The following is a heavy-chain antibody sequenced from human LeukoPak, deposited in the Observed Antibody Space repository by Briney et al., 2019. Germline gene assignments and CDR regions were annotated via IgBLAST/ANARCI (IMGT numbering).Heavy chain of an antibody. V-gene: IGHV3-74*01. Sequence: EPGGSLRLSCAASELPSSDSWMHWVRQAPGQGLEWVSRINSDGSSTTYADSVKGRFTISRDNAKNTLYLQMNSLRAEDTAVYYCATDVYYRLDVWGKGTTVTVSS. CDR3: ATDVYYRLDV. CDR2: INSDGSST. CDR1: ELPSSDSW. J-gene: IGHJ6*04.